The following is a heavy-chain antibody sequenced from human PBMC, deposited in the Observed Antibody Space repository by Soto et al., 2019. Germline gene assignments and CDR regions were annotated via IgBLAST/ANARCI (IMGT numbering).Heavy chain of an antibody. CDR2: IYYSGST. V-gene: IGHV4-30-4*01. J-gene: IGHJ4*02. CDR1: GGSISSGDYY. D-gene: IGHD2-21*01. Sequence: SETLSLTCTVSGGSISSGDYYWSWIRQPPGKGLEWIGYIYYSGSTYYNPSLKSRVTISVDTSKNQFSLKLSSVTAADTAVYYCARALFGGHGRNLDYWSQGTLDIVSS. CDR3: ARALFGGHGRNLDY.